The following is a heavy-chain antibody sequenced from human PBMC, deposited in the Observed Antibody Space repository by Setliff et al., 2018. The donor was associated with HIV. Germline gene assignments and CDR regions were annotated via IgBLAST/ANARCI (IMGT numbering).Heavy chain of an antibody. Sequence: GGSLRLSCTDSGFTFGDYAMNWVRQAPGKRPEWVANIKGDGSETYYVDSVKGRFTISRDNAKNSLYLQMDSLRVEDTAVYYCARPFDQWGQGALVTVSS. J-gene: IGHJ4*02. CDR1: GFTFGDYA. V-gene: IGHV3-7*01. CDR3: ARPFDQ. CDR2: IKGDGSET.